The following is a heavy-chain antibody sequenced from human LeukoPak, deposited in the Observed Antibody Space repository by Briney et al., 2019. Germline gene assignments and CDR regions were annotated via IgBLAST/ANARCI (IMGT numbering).Heavy chain of an antibody. D-gene: IGHD2-2*01. CDR2: INPNSGGT. CDR3: ARAVTRYCSSTSCHYVI. Sequence: ASVKVSCKASGYTFTGYYMHWVRQAPGQGLEWMGWINPNSGGTNYAQKFQGRVTMTRDTSISTAYMELSRLRSDDTAVYYCARAVTRYCSSTSCHYVIWGQGTMVTVSS. V-gene: IGHV1-2*02. J-gene: IGHJ3*02. CDR1: GYTFTGYY.